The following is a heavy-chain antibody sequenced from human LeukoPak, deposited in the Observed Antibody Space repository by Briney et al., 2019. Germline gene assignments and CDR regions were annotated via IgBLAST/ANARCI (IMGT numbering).Heavy chain of an antibody. D-gene: IGHD2-15*01. CDR2: IIPIFGTA. CDR1: GGTFSSYA. CDR3: ARSQLLLRKYYFDY. V-gene: IGHV1-69*06. Sequence: SVKVSCKASGGTFSSYAISWVRQAPGQGLEWMGGIIPIFGTANYAQKFQGRVTITADKSTSTAYMELSSLRSEDTAVYYCARSQLLLRKYYFDYWGQGTLVTVSS. J-gene: IGHJ4*02.